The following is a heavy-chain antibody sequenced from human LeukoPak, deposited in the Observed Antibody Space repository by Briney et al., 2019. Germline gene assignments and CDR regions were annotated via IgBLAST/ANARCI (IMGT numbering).Heavy chain of an antibody. CDR2: IYYSGST. CDR1: GGSISSSSYY. Sequence: SETLSLTCTVSGGSISSSSYYWGWIRQPPGKGLEWIGSIYYSGSTYYNPPLKSRVTISVDTSKNQFSLKLSSVTAADTAVYYCARGVLYYDILTGYLDYYMDVWGKGTTVTISS. V-gene: IGHV4-39*07. J-gene: IGHJ6*03. D-gene: IGHD3-9*01. CDR3: ARGVLYYDILTGYLDYYMDV.